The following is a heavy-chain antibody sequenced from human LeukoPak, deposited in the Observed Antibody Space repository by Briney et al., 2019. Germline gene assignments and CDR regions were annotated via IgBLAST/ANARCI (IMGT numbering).Heavy chain of an antibody. CDR1: GGSFSGYY. V-gene: IGHV4-34*01. CDR3: ARGGGYGSGSYYYY. CDR2: INHSGST. Sequence: PSETLSLTCAVYGGSFSGYYWSWIRQPPGKGLEWIGEINHSGSTNYNPSLKSRVTISVDTPKNQFSLKLSSVTAADTAVYYCARGGGYGSGSYYYYWGQGTLVTVSS. J-gene: IGHJ4*02. D-gene: IGHD3-10*01.